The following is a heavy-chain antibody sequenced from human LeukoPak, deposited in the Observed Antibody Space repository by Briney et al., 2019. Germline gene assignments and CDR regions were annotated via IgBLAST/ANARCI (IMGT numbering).Heavy chain of an antibody. Sequence: PGGPLRLSCAASGFTFSSYWMSWVRQAPGKGLEWVANIKGDGSAKYYVDSVKGRFTITRDNAKSSLFLQMNSLRAEDTAVYYCARLVLSRSWFDDFWGQGTLATVSS. D-gene: IGHD6-13*01. CDR3: ARLVLSRSWFDDF. J-gene: IGHJ4*02. CDR2: IKGDGSAK. CDR1: GFTFSSYW. V-gene: IGHV3-7*01.